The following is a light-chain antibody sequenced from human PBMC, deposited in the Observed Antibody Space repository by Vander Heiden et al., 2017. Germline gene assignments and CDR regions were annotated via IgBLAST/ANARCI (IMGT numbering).Light chain of an antibody. V-gene: IGKV1-6*01. CDR3: RQDYNYPWT. CDR1: QSIKND. J-gene: IGKJ1*01. Sequence: AIQMTQSPSSLSASVGDRVTITCRESQSIKNDLWWHKQRPGKAPKLLIYAASSLQRGVPSRFSGGGPGQDFTLTISSRPLEDFATYYCRQDYNYPWTFGQGTKVEFK. CDR2: AAS.